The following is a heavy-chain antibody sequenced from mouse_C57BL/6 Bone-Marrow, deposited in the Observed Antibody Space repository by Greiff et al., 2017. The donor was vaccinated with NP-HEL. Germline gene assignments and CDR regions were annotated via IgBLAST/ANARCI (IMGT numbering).Heavy chain of an antibody. CDR3: ARGPCNYPYYAMDY. V-gene: IGHV1-26*01. J-gene: IGHJ4*01. CDR1: GYTFTDYY. D-gene: IGHD2-1*01. CDR2: INPNNGGT. Sequence: EVQLQQSGPELVKPGASVKISCKASGYTFTDYYMNWVKQSHGKSLEWIGDINPNNGGTSYNQKFKGKATLTVDKSSSTADMELRSLTSDDSSVYYCARGPCNYPYYAMDYWGQGTSVTVSS.